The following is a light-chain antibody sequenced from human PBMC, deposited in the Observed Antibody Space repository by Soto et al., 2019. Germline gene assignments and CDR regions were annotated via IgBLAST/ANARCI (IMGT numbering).Light chain of an antibody. J-gene: IGLJ1*01. CDR1: TSNIGTFY. CDR2: IGD. CDR3: AAWDDNLNAYV. V-gene: IGLV1-47*02. Sequence: QSVLTQPPSTSSTPGQQVTISCSGSTSNIGTFYVYWYQHLPGTAPKLLIYIGDQRASGVSDRFSASKSGTSASLAISGLRSDDEADYYCAAWDDNLNAYVFGSGTKVTVL.